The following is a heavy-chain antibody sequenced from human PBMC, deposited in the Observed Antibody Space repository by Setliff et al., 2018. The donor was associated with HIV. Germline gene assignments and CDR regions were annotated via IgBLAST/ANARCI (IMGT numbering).Heavy chain of an antibody. CDR2: MNPNSGNT. CDR1: GYTFTSYD. CDR3: ARGQSQGYAYSGSYGAFDI. V-gene: IGHV1-8*03. D-gene: IGHD1-26*01. J-gene: IGHJ3*02. Sequence: ASVKVSCKASGYTFTSYDINWVRQATGQGLEWMGWMNPNSGNTGYAQKFQGRVTITTDESTSTAYMELSSLRSEDTALYYCARGQSQGYAYSGSYGAFDIWGQGTMVTVSS.